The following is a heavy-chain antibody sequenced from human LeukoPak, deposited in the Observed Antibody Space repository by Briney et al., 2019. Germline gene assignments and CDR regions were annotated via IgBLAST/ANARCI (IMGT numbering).Heavy chain of an antibody. V-gene: IGHV3-21*05. CDR1: GFSFSLYA. J-gene: IGHJ6*03. CDR2: IDSGSDDI. CDR3: ARPKADSSSYYYYYMDV. D-gene: IGHD6-6*01. Sequence: GGSLRLSCAASGFSFSLYAMNWVRQAPGKGLEWVAYIDSGSDDIHYADSVKGLFTISRDNAKNSLYLQMNSLRAEDTALYYCARPKADSSSYYYYYMDVWGKGTTVNVSS.